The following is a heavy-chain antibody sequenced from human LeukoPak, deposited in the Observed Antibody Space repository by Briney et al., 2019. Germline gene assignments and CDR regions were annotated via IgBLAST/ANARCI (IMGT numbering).Heavy chain of an antibody. CDR2: IIPILGIA. CDR3: AREPNKYHYGGNSKPAFDY. J-gene: IGHJ4*02. V-gene: IGHV1-69*04. Sequence: GASVKVSCKASGGTFSSYAISWVRQAPGQGLEWMGRIIPILGIANYAQKFQGRVTITADKSTSTAYMELSSLRSEDTAVYYCAREPNKYHYGGNSKPAFDYWGQGTLVTVSS. D-gene: IGHD4-17*01. CDR1: GGTFSSYA.